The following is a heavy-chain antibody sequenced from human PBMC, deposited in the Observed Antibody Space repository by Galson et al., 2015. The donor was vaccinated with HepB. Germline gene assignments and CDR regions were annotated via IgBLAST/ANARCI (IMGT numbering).Heavy chain of an antibody. D-gene: IGHD1-1*01. V-gene: IGHV6-1*01. CDR2: TYHRSRWYN. CDR3: SSLSGTEPY. J-gene: IGHJ4*02. Sequence: CAISGDSVSSKSATWNWIRQSPSRGLEWLGRTYHRSRWYNEYAASVKGRISINPDTSKNLFSLQLNSVTPEDTAVYYCSSLSGTEPYWGQGTLVTVSS. CDR1: GDSVSSKSAT.